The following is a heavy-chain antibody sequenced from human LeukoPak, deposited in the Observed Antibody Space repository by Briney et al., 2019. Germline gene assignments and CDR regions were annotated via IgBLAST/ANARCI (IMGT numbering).Heavy chain of an antibody. J-gene: IGHJ6*03. D-gene: IGHD5-18*01. CDR2: MNPNSGNT. Sequence: GASVKVSCKASGYTFTSYDINWVRQATGQGLEWMGWMNPNSGNTGYAQKFQGRVTITRNTSISTAYMELSSLRSEDTAVYYCARGRWIQLWFPSQNYYMDVWGKGTTVTVSS. CDR1: GYTFTSYD. CDR3: ARGRWIQLWFPSQNYYMDV. V-gene: IGHV1-8*03.